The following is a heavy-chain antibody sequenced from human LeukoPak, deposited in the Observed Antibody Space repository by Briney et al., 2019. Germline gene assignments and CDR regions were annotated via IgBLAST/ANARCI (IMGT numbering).Heavy chain of an antibody. D-gene: IGHD3-10*01. CDR1: GDSLSSNSAA. CDR2: TYSRSNWSN. Sequence: SQTLSLTCVISGDSLSSNSAAWNWIRQSPSRGLEWLGRTYSRSNWSNDYALSVKSRITISPDTPKNQFSLHLKSVTPEDTAVYYCARDGSLWFGESSYYFDFWGQGILVTVSS. V-gene: IGHV6-1*01. J-gene: IGHJ4*02. CDR3: ARDGSLWFGESSYYFDF.